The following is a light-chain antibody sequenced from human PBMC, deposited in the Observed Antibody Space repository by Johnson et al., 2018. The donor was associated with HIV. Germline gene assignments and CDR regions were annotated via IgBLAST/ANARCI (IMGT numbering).Light chain of an antibody. J-gene: IGLJ1*01. CDR2: DNN. CDR3: GTWDSSLSAEV. CDR1: SSNIGNNY. V-gene: IGLV1-51*01. Sequence: QSVLTQPPSVSAAPGQKVTISCSGSSSNIGNNYVSWYQQLPGTAPKLLIYDNNKRPSGIPDRFSGSKSGTSATLGITGLQTGDEADYYCGTWDSSLSAEVVGTGTKVTGL.